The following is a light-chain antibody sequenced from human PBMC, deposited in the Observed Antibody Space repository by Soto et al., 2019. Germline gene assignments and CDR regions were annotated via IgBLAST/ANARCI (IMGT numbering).Light chain of an antibody. CDR3: SSYTSSTTLSVV. CDR1: SSDVGVYNY. Sequence: QSALTQPASVSGSPGQSITISCTGTSSDVGVYNYVSWYQQHPGKAPKLMIYGVTNRPSGVSNRFSGSKSGNTASLTISGLQAEDEADYYCSSYTSSTTLSVVFGGGTQLTVL. CDR2: GVT. J-gene: IGLJ2*01. V-gene: IGLV2-14*01.